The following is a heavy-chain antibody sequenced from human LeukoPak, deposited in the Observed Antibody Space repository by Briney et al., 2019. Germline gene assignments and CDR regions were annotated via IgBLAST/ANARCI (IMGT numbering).Heavy chain of an antibody. CDR1: GFTFSSYG. V-gene: IGHV3-30*18. J-gene: IGHJ4*02. D-gene: IGHD5-24*01. CDR3: AKEKLDY. CDR2: ISYDGSNK. Sequence: PGGSLRLSCAASGFTFSSYGMHWVRQAPGKGLEWVAVISYDGSNKYDADSVKGRFTISRDNSKNTLYLQMNSLRAEDTAVYYCAKEKLDYWGQGTLVTVSS.